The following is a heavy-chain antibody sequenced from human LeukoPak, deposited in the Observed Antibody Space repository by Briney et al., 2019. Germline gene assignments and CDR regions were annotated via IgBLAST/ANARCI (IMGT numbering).Heavy chain of an antibody. CDR3: ASGVDTAMVPFDY. Sequence: GGPLRLSCAASGFTLSSYAMTWVRQAPGKGLEWVSTWSSTNTYYADSVKGRFTISRDNAKNSLYLQMNSLRAEDTAVYYCASGVDTAMVPFDYWGQGTLVTVFS. V-gene: IGHV3-21*01. CDR1: GFTLSSYA. J-gene: IGHJ4*02. CDR2: WSSTNT. D-gene: IGHD5-18*01.